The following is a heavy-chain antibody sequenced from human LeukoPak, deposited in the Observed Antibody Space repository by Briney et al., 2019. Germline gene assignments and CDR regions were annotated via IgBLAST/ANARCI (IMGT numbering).Heavy chain of an antibody. CDR2: IYPGDSDT. D-gene: IGHD6-13*01. V-gene: IGHV5-51*01. CDR1: GYSFTSYW. Sequence: GESLKISCKGSGYSFTSYWIGWVRQMPGKGLERMGIIYPGDSDTRYTPSFQGQVTISADKSIRTAYLQWSSLKASDTAIYYCARREGTAYSSSWYPFDLWGQGTMVTVSS. CDR3: ARREGTAYSSSWYPFDL. J-gene: IGHJ4*02.